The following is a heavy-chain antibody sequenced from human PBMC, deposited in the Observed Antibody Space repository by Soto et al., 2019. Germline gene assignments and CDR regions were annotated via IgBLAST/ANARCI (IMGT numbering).Heavy chain of an antibody. CDR1: GYSFTGYY. Sequence: ASVKVSCKASGYSFTGYYMHWVRQAPGQGPEWMGWINPNTGGTNYIEKFQDWVTMTRDTSINTAYLELSSLRSNDTAVYYCGRAYDSSGSGLLYWGQGTPVTVSS. V-gene: IGHV1-2*04. CDR2: INPNTGGT. D-gene: IGHD3-22*01. J-gene: IGHJ4*02. CDR3: GRAYDSSGSGLLY.